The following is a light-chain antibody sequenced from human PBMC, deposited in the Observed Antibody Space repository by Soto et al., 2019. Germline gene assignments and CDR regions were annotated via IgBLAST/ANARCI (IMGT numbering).Light chain of an antibody. J-gene: IGLJ1*01. CDR3: SSYTSSSTLSV. CDR1: SSDVGGYNY. Sequence: QSALTQPASVSGSPGQSITISCTGTSSDVGGYNYVSWYQQHPGKAPKLMIYDVSHRPSGVSNRFSGSKSVNTASLTISGLQAEDEADYYCSSYTSSSTLSVFGTGTKLTVL. CDR2: DVS. V-gene: IGLV2-14*01.